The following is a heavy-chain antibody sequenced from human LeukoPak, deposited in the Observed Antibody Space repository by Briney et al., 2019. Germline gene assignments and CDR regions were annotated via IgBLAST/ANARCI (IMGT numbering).Heavy chain of an antibody. J-gene: IGHJ3*02. D-gene: IGHD2-2*01. CDR3: VRGVGSSTSCYVRAFDI. V-gene: IGHV3-52*01. CDR1: GFTFSNSW. Sequence: PGGSLRLSCAASGFTFSNSWMHWVCQAPEKGLEWVADIKCDGSEKCYVDSVKGRLTISRDNAKNSLYLRVNSLRAEDMTAYYCVRGVGSSTSCYVRAFDIWGQGTMVTVSS. CDR2: IKCDGSEK.